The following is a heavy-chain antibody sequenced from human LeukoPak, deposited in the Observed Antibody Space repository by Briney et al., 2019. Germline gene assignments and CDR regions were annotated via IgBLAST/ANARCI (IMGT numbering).Heavy chain of an antibody. J-gene: IGHJ3*02. Sequence: ASVKVSCKVSGYTLTELSMHWVRQAPGKGLEWMGGFDPEDGETIYAQKFQGRVTMTEDTSTDTAYMELSSLRSEDTAVYYCATGSQWLVVFAFVIWGQGTMVTVSS. CDR1: GYTLTELS. CDR2: FDPEDGET. CDR3: ATGSQWLVVFAFVI. D-gene: IGHD6-19*01. V-gene: IGHV1-24*01.